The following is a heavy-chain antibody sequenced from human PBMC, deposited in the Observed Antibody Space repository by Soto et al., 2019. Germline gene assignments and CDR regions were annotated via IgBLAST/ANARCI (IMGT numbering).Heavy chain of an antibody. CDR2: ISGYNGDT. D-gene: IGHD2-8*01. CDR3: AKNGQPPYYYYGLDV. V-gene: IGHV1-18*01. Sequence: GASVKVSCKASGYTFTRYGLSWVREASGQGLEWMGWISGYNGDTNYAQKFQGRVSMTIDTSTTPAYMELRSLTSDDTAVYYCAKNGQPPYYYYGLDVWGQGTKVTVSS. CDR1: GYTFTRYG. J-gene: IGHJ6*02.